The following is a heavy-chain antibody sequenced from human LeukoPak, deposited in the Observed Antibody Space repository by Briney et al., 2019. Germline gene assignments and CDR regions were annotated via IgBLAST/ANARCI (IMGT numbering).Heavy chain of an antibody. Sequence: SETLSLTCTVSGGSISSYYWSWIRQPPGKGLEWIGYIYYSGSTNYNPSLKSRVTISVDTSKNQFSLKLSSVTAADTAVYYCARNYGSGSLVDYWGQGTLVTVSS. J-gene: IGHJ4*02. CDR3: ARNYGSGSLVDY. CDR1: GGSISSYY. D-gene: IGHD3-10*01. CDR2: IYYSGST. V-gene: IGHV4-59*12.